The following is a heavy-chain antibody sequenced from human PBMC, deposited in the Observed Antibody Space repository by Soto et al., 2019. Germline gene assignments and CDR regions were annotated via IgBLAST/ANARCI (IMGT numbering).Heavy chain of an antibody. D-gene: IGHD1-26*01. Sequence: PGESLKISCQGSGCSFTTYWISWVRQMPGKGLEGGGKVDPGDSSTNYSPSFRGHITISVDRSINTAHLQFSSLKAADTAVYYCARLEKWYYNYYGLDVWGQGTMGTVSS. CDR2: VDPGDSST. CDR3: ARLEKWYYNYYGLDV. V-gene: IGHV5-10-1*01. CDR1: GCSFTTYW. J-gene: IGHJ6*02.